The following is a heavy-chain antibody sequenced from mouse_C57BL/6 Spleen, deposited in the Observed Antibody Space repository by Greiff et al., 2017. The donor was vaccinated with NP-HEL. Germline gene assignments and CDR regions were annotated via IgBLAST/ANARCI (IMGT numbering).Heavy chain of an antibody. V-gene: IGHV5-17*01. CDR1: GFTFSDYG. D-gene: IGHD2-3*01. CDR3: ATDDGYYPFAY. CDR2: ISSGSSTI. J-gene: IGHJ3*01. Sequence: EVMLVESGGGLVKPGGSLKLSCAASGFTFSDYGMHWVRQAPEKGLEWVAYISSGSSTIYYADTVKGRFTISRDNAKNTLFLQMTSLRSADTAMYYCATDDGYYPFAYWGQGTLVTVSA.